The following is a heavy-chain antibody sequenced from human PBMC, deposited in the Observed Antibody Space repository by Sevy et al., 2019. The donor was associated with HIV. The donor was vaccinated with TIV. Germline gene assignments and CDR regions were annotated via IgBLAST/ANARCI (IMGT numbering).Heavy chain of an antibody. CDR2: ISGYNGNT. CDR3: ARAGYLNWFDP. D-gene: IGHD1-1*01. CDR1: GYTFSSYG. J-gene: IGHJ5*02. Sequence: ASVKVSCKASGYTFSSYGISWVRQAPGHGLEWMGWISGYNGNTNFAQKLQGRVTMTTDTSTSTAYMEVRSLRSDDTAVYYCARAGYLNWFDPWGQGTLVTVSS. V-gene: IGHV1-18*01.